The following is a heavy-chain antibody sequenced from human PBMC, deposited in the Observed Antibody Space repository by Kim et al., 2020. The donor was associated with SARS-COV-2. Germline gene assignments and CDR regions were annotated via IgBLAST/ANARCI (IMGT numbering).Heavy chain of an antibody. J-gene: IGHJ4*02. CDR3: ARGVWFGELFDY. CDR2: INHSGST. D-gene: IGHD3-10*01. V-gene: IGHV4-34*01. CDR1: GGSFSGYY. Sequence: SETLSLTCAVYGGSFSGYYWSWIRQPPGKGLEWIGEINHSGSTNYNPSLKSRVTISVDTSKNQFSLKLSSVTAADTAVYYCARGVWFGELFDYWGQGTLVTVSS.